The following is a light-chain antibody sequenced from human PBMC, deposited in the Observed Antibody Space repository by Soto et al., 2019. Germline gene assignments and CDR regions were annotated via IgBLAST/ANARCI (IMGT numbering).Light chain of an antibody. V-gene: IGKV3-11*01. CDR1: QSVGSS. J-gene: IGKJ5*01. CDR2: DAF. Sequence: EIVLTQSPATLSLSPGERATLSCRASQSVGSSLAWYQQRPGQAPRLLIYDAFIRATGIPARFSGSESGTDFTLTIRSLEPEDFAVYYCQQRSNWPPFTFGQGTRREIK. CDR3: QQRSNWPPFT.